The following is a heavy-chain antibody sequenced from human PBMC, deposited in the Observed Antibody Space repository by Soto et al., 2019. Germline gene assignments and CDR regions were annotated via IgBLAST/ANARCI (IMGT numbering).Heavy chain of an antibody. CDR3: ARLKYGSGSYSKGPYYYSGMDV. CDR2: IDWDDDK. Sequence: PKQPVTLTGTSSGFPFNTSRKRVWWMRPPPGKALEWPALIDWDDDKYYSTSLKTRLTIXXDTSKNQVVLTMTNMYPVDTATYYCARLKYGSGSYSKGPYYYSGMDVWGQGTTVTV. V-gene: IGHV2-70*01. J-gene: IGHJ6*02. D-gene: IGHD3-10*01. CDR1: GFPFNTSRKR.